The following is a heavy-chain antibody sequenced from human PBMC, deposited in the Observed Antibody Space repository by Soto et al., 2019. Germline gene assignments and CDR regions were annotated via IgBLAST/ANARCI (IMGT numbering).Heavy chain of an antibody. J-gene: IGHJ4*02. Sequence: QVQLVESGGGVVQPGWSLRLSCAASGFTFSNYAMNWVRQAPGKGLEWVALISYDGSNKYYADSVKGRFTISRDSSKNTLYLQMNSLRAADTAVYYCGRCTSTSCHLGSDYWGQGTLVTVSS. V-gene: IGHV3-30-3*01. D-gene: IGHD2-2*01. CDR3: GRCTSTSCHLGSDY. CDR1: GFTFSNYA. CDR2: ISYDGSNK.